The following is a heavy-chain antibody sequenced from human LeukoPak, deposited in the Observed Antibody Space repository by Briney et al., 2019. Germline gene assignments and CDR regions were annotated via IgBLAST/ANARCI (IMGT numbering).Heavy chain of an antibody. CDR3: ARGVPEYYDFWSGYFYYFDY. CDR1: GGSIISSSYY. V-gene: IGHV4-39*07. Sequence: SETLSLTCTVSGGSIISSSYYWGWIRQPPGKGLEWIGSIYYSGSTNYNPSLKSRVTISVDTSKNQFSLKLTSVTAADTAVYYCARGVPEYYDFWSGYFYYFDYWGQGTLVTVSS. J-gene: IGHJ4*02. D-gene: IGHD3-3*01. CDR2: IYYSGST.